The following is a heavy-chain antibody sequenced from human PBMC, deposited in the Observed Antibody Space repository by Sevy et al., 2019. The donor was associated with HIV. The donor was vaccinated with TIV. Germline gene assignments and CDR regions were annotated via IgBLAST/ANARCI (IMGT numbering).Heavy chain of an antibody. CDR1: GGSISSSSYY. CDR3: ARRIGSAVAGWRYYYSGMDV. J-gene: IGHJ6*02. Sequence: SETLSLTCTVSGGSISSSSYYWGWIRQPPGKGLEWIGSIYYSGSTYYNPSLKSRVTISVDTSKNQCSLKLSSVTAADTAVYYWARRIGSAVAGWRYYYSGMDVWGQGTTVTVSS. V-gene: IGHV4-39*01. CDR2: IYYSGST. D-gene: IGHD6-19*01.